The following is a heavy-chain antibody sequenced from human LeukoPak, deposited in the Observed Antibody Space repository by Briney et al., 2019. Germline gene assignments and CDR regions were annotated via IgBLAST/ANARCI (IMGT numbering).Heavy chain of an antibody. J-gene: IGHJ4*02. Sequence: PSETPSPTCAVYGESFSGYHWSWIRQPPGKGLEWIGEINHSGSTNHNPSLKSRVTISVHTSKNQFSLKVNSVTAADTAVYYCARQYCSATSCYFDYWGQGTLVTVSS. CDR1: GESFSGYH. D-gene: IGHD2-2*01. V-gene: IGHV4-34*01. CDR3: ARQYCSATSCYFDY. CDR2: INHSGST.